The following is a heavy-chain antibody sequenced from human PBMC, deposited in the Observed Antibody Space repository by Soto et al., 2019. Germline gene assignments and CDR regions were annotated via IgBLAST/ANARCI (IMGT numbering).Heavy chain of an antibody. CDR1: GFTFSSYG. J-gene: IGHJ3*02. CDR3: AIDLGHGGRGAFDI. Sequence: QVQLVESGEGVVQPRRSLRLCCAASGFTFSSYGMHWVRQAPGKGLEWVAVISYDGSNKYYADSVKGRFTISRDNSKNTLYLQMNSLRAEDTAVYYCAIDLGHGGRGAFDIWGQGTMVTVSS. V-gene: IGHV3-30*03. CDR2: ISYDGSNK. D-gene: IGHD7-27*01.